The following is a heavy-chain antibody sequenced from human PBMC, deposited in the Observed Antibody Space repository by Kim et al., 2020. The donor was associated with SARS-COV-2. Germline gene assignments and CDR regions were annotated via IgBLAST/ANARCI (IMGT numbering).Heavy chain of an antibody. V-gene: IGHV4-34*01. CDR1: GGSFSGYY. D-gene: IGHD6-13*01. Sequence: SETLSLTCTVYGGSFSGYYWSWIRQPPGKGLEWIGEIDHSGITNYNPSLKSRVTISLDTSKRHFSLKLSSVTAADTAVYYCARGLRVAAAPFDYWGQGTLGTVSS. CDR2: IDHSGIT. CDR3: ARGLRVAAAPFDY. J-gene: IGHJ4*02.